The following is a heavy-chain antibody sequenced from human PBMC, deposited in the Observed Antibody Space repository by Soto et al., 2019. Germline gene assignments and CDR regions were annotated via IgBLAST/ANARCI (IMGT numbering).Heavy chain of an antibody. D-gene: IGHD2-2*01. Sequence: QVQLVQSGAEVRKPGSSVKLSCKASGGTFGSYIINWVRQAPGQGLEWMGGITPVFGETNYAEKFQGRVTLSADEYTRTAYMELRALRLADRAVYYCVKFETSGPPSPNSGYYDEMDVWGQGTTVIVSS. V-gene: IGHV1-69*01. CDR1: GGTFGSYI. J-gene: IGHJ6*02. CDR3: VKFETSGPPSPNSGYYDEMDV. CDR2: ITPVFGET.